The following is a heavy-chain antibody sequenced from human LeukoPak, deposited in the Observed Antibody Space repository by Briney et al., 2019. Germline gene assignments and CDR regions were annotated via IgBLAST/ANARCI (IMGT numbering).Heavy chain of an antibody. J-gene: IGHJ5*02. D-gene: IGHD6-19*01. V-gene: IGHV4-34*01. CDR3: ARGRAVADNNWFDP. Sequence: PSETLSLTCAVYGGSLSGYYWSWIRQPPGKGLEWIGEINHSGSTNYNPSLKSRVTISVDTSKNQFSLKLSSVTAADTAVYYCARGRAVADNNWFDPWGQGTLVTVSS. CDR2: INHSGST. CDR1: GGSLSGYY.